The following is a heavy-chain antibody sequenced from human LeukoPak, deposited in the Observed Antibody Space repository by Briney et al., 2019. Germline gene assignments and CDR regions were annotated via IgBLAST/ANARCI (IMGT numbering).Heavy chain of an antibody. V-gene: IGHV3-30*04. J-gene: IGHJ6*02. CDR2: ISYDGSNR. D-gene: IGHD4-17*01. CDR1: GFTFSSYA. CDR3: ARDPGDYVHYYYGMDV. Sequence: GRYLRLSCAASGFTFSSYAMHWVRQAPGKGLEWVAVISYDGSNRYYADSVKGRFTISRDNSKNTLYLQMNSLRAEDTAVYYCARDPGDYVHYYYGMDVWGQGTTVTVSS.